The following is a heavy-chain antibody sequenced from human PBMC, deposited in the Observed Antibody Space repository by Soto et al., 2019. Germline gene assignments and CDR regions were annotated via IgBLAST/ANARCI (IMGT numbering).Heavy chain of an antibody. V-gene: IGHV3-30*03. J-gene: IGHJ6*02. Sequence: QVQLVESGGGVVKPGRSLRLSCTASGVTFRSHGMHWVRQTPGKGLEWLAVISFVGSNKYYADSVKGRFTISRDNSNNAVFLQMTRLRPADTGEFYWVRAAGYVPFSGPYKVGVDVWVQGTTVIVSS. CDR1: GVTFRSHG. CDR2: ISFVGSNK. CDR3: VRAAGYVPFSGPYKVGVDV. D-gene: IGHD6-25*01.